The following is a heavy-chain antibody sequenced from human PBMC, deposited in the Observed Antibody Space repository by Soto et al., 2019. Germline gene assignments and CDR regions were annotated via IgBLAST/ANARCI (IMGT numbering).Heavy chain of an antibody. CDR3: ARTQFGWGIWFDP. Sequence: PSETLSITCTVSGGSISSGDYYWSWIRQPPGKGLEWIGYIYYSGSTYYNPSLKSRVTISVDTSKNQFSLKLSSVTAADTAVYYCARTQFGWGIWFDPWGQGTLVTVSS. CDR1: GGSISSGDYY. CDR2: IYYSGST. J-gene: IGHJ5*02. D-gene: IGHD3-16*01. V-gene: IGHV4-30-4*02.